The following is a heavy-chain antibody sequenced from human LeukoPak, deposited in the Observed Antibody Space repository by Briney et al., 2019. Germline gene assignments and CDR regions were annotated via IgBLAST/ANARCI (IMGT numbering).Heavy chain of an antibody. Sequence: SVKGSCKASGGTFSNYAISWVRQAPGQGLEWMGGIIPIFGTANYAQKFQGRVTITADESTSTAYMELSSLRSEDTAVYYCARGGYDFWSGYYKKSGYCYGRPADYWGQGTLVTVSS. CDR3: ARGGYDFWSGYYKKSGYCYGRPADY. CDR2: IIPIFGTA. CDR1: GGTFSNYA. D-gene: IGHD3-3*01. J-gene: IGHJ4*02. V-gene: IGHV1-69*13.